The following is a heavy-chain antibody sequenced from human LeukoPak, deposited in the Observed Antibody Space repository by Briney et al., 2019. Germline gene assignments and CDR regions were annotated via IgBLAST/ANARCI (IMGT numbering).Heavy chain of an antibody. CDR3: AKYGGSGWVIDY. CDR2: NYYTGAT. J-gene: IGHJ4*02. V-gene: IGHV4-59*08. Sequence: ASETLSLTCTVSGGSISSYYWTWIRQPPGKGLEWIGYNYYTGATSYNPSLKSRVTISVDTSKNQFSLKLTSVTAADTAVYYCAKYGGSGWVIDYWGQGTLVTVSS. D-gene: IGHD6-19*01. CDR1: GGSISSYY.